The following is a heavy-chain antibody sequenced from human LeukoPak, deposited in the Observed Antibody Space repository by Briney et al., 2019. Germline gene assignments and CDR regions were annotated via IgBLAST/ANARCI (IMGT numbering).Heavy chain of an antibody. CDR1: GFTFSNYS. J-gene: IGHJ4*02. Sequence: GGSLRLSCATSGFTFSNYSMNWVRQAPGKGLEWVSFISTSSSYKNYADSVKGRFTISRDNAKNSLYLQMNSLRAEDTAIYYCARGKDDYYTFWGQGTLVTVSS. CDR3: ARGKDDYYTF. V-gene: IGHV3-21*01. CDR2: ISTSSSYK. D-gene: IGHD3-10*01.